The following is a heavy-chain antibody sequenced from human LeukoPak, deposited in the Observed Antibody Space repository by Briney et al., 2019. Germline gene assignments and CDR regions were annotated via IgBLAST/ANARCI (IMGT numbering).Heavy chain of an antibody. D-gene: IGHD6-13*01. Sequence: PGGSLRLSCAASGFTFSSYWMHWVRQAPGKGRVWVSRINSDGRSTNYADSVKGRFTISRDNAKNTLYLQMNSLRAEDTAIYYCARWVFGDYFDYWGQGTLVTVSS. CDR1: GFTFSSYW. CDR3: ARWVFGDYFDY. J-gene: IGHJ4*02. V-gene: IGHV3-74*01. CDR2: INSDGRST.